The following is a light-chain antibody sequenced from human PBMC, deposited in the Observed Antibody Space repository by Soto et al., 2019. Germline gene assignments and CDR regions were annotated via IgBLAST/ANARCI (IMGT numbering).Light chain of an antibody. Sequence: NFMLTQPHSVSESPGKTVTISCTRSSGSIASNYVQWYQQRPGSSPTTVIYEDNQRPSGVPDRFSGSIDSSSNSASLTISGLKTEDEADYYCQSYDSTQSVVFGSGTQLTVL. CDR1: SGSIASNY. CDR2: EDN. J-gene: IGLJ6*01. V-gene: IGLV6-57*01. CDR3: QSYDSTQSVV.